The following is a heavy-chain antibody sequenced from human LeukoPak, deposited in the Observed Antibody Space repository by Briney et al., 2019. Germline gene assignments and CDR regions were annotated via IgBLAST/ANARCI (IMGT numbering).Heavy chain of an antibody. J-gene: IGHJ4*02. V-gene: IGHV1-46*01. D-gene: IGHD3-22*01. CDR3: ARGPRVVYYDSSGYYYGPFDY. CDR2: INPSGGST. CDR1: GYTFTSYY. Sequence: ASVKVSCKASGYTFTSYYMHWVRQAPGQGLEWMGIINPSGGSTSYAQKFQGRVTITRDTSTSTVYMELSSLRSEDTAVYYCARGPRVVYYDSSGYYYGPFDYWGQGTLVTVSS.